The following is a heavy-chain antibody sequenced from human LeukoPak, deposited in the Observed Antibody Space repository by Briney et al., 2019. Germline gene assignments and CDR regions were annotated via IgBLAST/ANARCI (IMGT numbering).Heavy chain of an antibody. D-gene: IGHD2-2*01. J-gene: IGHJ5*02. V-gene: IGHV1-46*01. Sequence: GASVKVSCKASGYTFTSYYMHWVRQAPGQGLEWMGIINPSGGSTSYAQKFQGRVTMTRDTSTSTVYMELSSLRSEDTAVYYCARDGSIVVVPAAIDGWFDPWGQGTLVTVSS. CDR3: ARDGSIVVVPAAIDGWFDP. CDR1: GYTFTSYY. CDR2: INPSGGST.